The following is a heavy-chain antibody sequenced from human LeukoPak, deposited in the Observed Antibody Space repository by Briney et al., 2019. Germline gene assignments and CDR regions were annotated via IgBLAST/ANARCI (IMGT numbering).Heavy chain of an antibody. J-gene: IGHJ4*02. D-gene: IGHD3-22*01. CDR3: ASYTYYYDSSGYRDPEGYYFDY. CDR1: GGSISSTNW. Sequence: PSETLSLTCAVSGGSISSTNWWSWVRQTPGKGLEWIGEIYHTGSTIYNPSLKSRVTISVDKSNNHFSLKLSSVTAADTAVYYCASYTYYYDSSGYRDPEGYYFDYWGQGTLVTVSS. CDR2: IYHTGST. V-gene: IGHV4-4*02.